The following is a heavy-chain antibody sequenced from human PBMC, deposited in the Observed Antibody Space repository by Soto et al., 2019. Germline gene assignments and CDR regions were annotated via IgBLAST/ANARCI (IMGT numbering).Heavy chain of an antibody. V-gene: IGHV3-21*01. CDR2: ITSSNNHI. D-gene: IGHD2-2*01. CDR1: GFTFSDYS. CDR3: GRDTNFYATGSGVDF. Sequence: EVQLVESGGGLVEPGGSLRLSCAASGFTFSDYSMNWVRQAPGKGLEWVSSITSSNNHIHYTASVEGLFTISRDNGKNSLYLQMNSLRAEDTAIYYCGRDTNFYATGSGVDFWGLGTLVTVSS. J-gene: IGHJ4*02.